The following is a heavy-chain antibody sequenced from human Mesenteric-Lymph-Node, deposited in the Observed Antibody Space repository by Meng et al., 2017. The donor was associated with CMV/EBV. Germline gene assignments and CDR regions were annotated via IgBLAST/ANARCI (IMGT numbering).Heavy chain of an antibody. J-gene: IGHJ4*02. CDR1: GFTFSSYG. V-gene: IGHV3-30*02. Sequence: GGSLRLSCAASGFTFSSYGMHWVRQAPGKGLEWVAFIRYDGSNKYYADSVKGRFTISRDNSKNTLYLQMNNLRAEDTAVYYCAKASPARYCSSTSCYFDYWGQGTLVTVSS. D-gene: IGHD2-2*01. CDR3: AKASPARYCSSTSCYFDY. CDR2: IRYDGSNK.